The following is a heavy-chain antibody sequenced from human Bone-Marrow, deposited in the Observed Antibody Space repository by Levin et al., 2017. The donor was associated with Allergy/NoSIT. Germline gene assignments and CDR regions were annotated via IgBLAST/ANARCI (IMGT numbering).Heavy chain of an antibody. CDR1: GFSFDNYG. Sequence: GGSLRLSCAASGFSFDNYGMNWVRQAPGKGLEWVSYISSSSIYTYYADSVKGRFTISRDNAKTSLYLQMNSLRAEDTAVYYCARQPYITVASTADAYYYGMDVWGQGTTVTVSS. D-gene: IGHD6-19*01. CDR3: ARQPYITVASTADAYYYGMDV. J-gene: IGHJ6*02. CDR2: ISSSSIYT. V-gene: IGHV3-21*01.